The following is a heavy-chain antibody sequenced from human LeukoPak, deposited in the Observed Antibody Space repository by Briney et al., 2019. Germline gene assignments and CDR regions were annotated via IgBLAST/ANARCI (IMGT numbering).Heavy chain of an antibody. CDR2: INWNGGST. CDR3: ARVLGCTNGVCPYYYYYYMDV. Sequence: GGSLRLSCAAPGFTFDDYGMSWVRQAPGKGLEWVSGINWNGGSTGYADSVKGRFTISRDNAKNSLYLQMNSPRAEDTALYYCARVLGCTNGVCPYYYYYYMDVWGKGTTVTVSS. J-gene: IGHJ6*03. V-gene: IGHV3-20*04. D-gene: IGHD2-8*01. CDR1: GFTFDDYG.